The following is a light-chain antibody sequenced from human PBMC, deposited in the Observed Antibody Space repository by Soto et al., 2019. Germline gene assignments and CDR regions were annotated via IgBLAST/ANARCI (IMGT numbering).Light chain of an antibody. Sequence: QSALTQPPSASGSPGQSVTISCIGTSSDVGGYNYVSWYQQHPSKAPKLIIYEVSKRPSGVPDRFSGSKSGNTASLTVSGLQAEDEADYYCSSYAASNSLGVFGGGTKLTVL. CDR3: SSYAASNSLGV. J-gene: IGLJ2*01. CDR2: EVS. CDR1: SSDVGGYNY. V-gene: IGLV2-8*01.